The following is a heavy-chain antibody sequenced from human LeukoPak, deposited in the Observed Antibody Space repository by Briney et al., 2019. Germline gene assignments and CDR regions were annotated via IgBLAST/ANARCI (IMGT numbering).Heavy chain of an antibody. V-gene: IGHV3-7*01. CDR1: GFMLSSYW. CDR2: IKQDGSEK. D-gene: IGHD3-3*01. CDR3: ASPPVGY. J-gene: IGHJ4*02. Sequence: GGSLRLSCAASGFMLSSYWMSWVRQAPGKGLEWVANIKQDGSEKYYVDSVKGRFTISRDNAKNSLFLQMNRLRAEDTAVYYCASPPVGYWGQGTLVTVSS.